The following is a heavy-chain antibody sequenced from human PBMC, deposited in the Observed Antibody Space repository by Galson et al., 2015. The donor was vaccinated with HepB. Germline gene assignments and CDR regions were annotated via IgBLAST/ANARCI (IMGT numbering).Heavy chain of an antibody. CDR3: AKEAKRIAVAGKRSWFDP. J-gene: IGHJ5*02. CDR1: GGTFSSYA. Sequence: SVKVSCKASGGTFSSYAISWVRQAPGQGLEWMGRIIPILGIANYAQKFQGRVTITADKSTSTAYMELSSLRSEDTAVYYCAKEAKRIAVAGKRSWFDPWGQGTLVTVSS. CDR2: IIPILGIA. D-gene: IGHD6-19*01. V-gene: IGHV1-69*04.